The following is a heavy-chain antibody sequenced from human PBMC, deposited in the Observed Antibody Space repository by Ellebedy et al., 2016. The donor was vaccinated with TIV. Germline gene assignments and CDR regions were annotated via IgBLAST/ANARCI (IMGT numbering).Heavy chain of an antibody. CDR2: IYPGDSRT. D-gene: IGHD6-25*01. CDR1: GFSFSTNW. CDR3: ARIRDTSDYNGNEPIDI. Sequence: GESLKISXRGSGFSFSTNWIGWVRQMPGKGLEWMGIIYPGDSRTKYSPSFQGQVTISADRSITTAYLQWSSLKASDTATYYCARIRDTSDYNGNEPIDIWGQGTLVIVSS. V-gene: IGHV5-51*01. J-gene: IGHJ3*02.